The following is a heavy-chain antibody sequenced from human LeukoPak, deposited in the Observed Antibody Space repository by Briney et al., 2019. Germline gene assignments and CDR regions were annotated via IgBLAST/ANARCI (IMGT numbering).Heavy chain of an antibody. V-gene: IGHV1-46*01. Sequence: ASVKVTCKASGYTFTSYYMHWVRQAPGQGLEWMGIINPSGGSTSYAQKFQGRVTMTRDMSTSTVYMELSSLRSEDTAVYYCASDPWPSSGYARDAFDIWGQGTMVTVSS. CDR3: ASDPWPSSGYARDAFDI. CDR2: INPSGGST. J-gene: IGHJ3*02. CDR1: GYTFTSYY. D-gene: IGHD3-22*01.